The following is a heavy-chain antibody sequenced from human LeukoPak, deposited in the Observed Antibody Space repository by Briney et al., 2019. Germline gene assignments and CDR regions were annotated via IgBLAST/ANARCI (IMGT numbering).Heavy chain of an antibody. D-gene: IGHD3-10*01. CDR1: GGTFSSYA. CDR2: IIPIFGTA. J-gene: IGHJ6*03. Sequence: SVKVSCKASGGTFSSYAISWVRQAPGQGLEWMGGIIPIFGTANYAQKFRGRVTITADKSTRTAYMELSSLRSEDTAVYYCAREYLAGIHYYYMDVWGKGTTVTISS. CDR3: AREYLAGIHYYYMDV. V-gene: IGHV1-69*06.